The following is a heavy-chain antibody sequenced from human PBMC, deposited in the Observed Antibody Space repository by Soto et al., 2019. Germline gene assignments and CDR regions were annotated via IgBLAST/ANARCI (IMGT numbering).Heavy chain of an antibody. V-gene: IGHV3-30-3*01. CDR2: ISYDGSNK. J-gene: IGHJ6*02. D-gene: IGHD3-10*01. CDR1: GFTFSSYA. CDR3: ARDLGGSGCYGEGDWYYYYGMDV. Sequence: PGGSLRLSCAASGFTFSSYAMHWVRQAPGKGLEWVAVISYDGSNKYYADSVKGRFTISRDNSKNTLYLQMNSLRAEDTAVYYCARDLGGSGCYGEGDWYYYYGMDVWGQGTTVTVSS.